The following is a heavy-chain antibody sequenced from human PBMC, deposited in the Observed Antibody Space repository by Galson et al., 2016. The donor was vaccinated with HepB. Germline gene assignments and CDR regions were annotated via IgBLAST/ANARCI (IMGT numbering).Heavy chain of an antibody. D-gene: IGHD2/OR15-2a*01. J-gene: IGHJ3*01. V-gene: IGHV1-18*04. CDR2: VSGYNGTA. CDR3: AREITFYDFALDV. Sequence: SVKVSCKASGYKFVNYNIAWVRQAPGQGLEWMGWVSGYNGTAEYAQSLRGRLTLTTDASRRSSDMELKNLTSDDTAVYFCAREITFYDFALDVWGQGTVVTVSS. CDR1: GYKFVNYN.